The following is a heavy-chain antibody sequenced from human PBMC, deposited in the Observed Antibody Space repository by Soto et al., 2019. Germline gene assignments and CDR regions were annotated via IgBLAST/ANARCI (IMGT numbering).Heavy chain of an antibody. CDR2: IIPIFGTA. V-gene: IGHV1-69*01. D-gene: IGHD2-15*01. J-gene: IGHJ3*02. CDR1: GGTFSSYA. CDR3: ARTRDIVVVVAATASDAFDI. Sequence: QVQLVQSGAEVKKPGSSVKVSCKASGGTFSSYAISWVRQAPGQGLEWMGGIIPIFGTANYAQKFQGRVTSAADEATSTAYMELSSLRSEDTAVYYCARTRDIVVVVAATASDAFDIWGQGTMVTVSS.